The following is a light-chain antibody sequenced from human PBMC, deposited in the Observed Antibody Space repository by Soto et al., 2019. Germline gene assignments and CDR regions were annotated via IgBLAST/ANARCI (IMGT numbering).Light chain of an antibody. CDR3: QQRSNWPPIT. V-gene: IGKV3-11*01. J-gene: IGKJ5*01. CDR1: QSVSSS. CDR2: DAS. Sequence: EIVLTQSPGTLSLSPCERSTLSCRASQSVSSSSLAWYQQKPGQAPRLLIYDASNRATGIPARFSGSGSGTDFTLTISSLEPEDFAVYYCQQRSNWPPITFGQGTRLEI.